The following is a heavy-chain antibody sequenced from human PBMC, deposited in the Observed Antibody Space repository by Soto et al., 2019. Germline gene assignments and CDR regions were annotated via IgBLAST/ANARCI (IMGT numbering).Heavy chain of an antibody. CDR2: IYYSGST. CDR3: ARDELSSGGYIDY. D-gene: IGHD3-22*01. Sequence: QVQLQESGPGLVKPSQTLSLTCTVSGGSISSGDYYWSWIRQPPGKGLEWIGYIYYSGSTYYNPSLRSRVTISVDTSKNQFALKLSSVTAADTAVYYCARDELSSGGYIDYWGQGTLVTVSS. CDR1: GGSISSGDYY. V-gene: IGHV4-30-4*01. J-gene: IGHJ4*02.